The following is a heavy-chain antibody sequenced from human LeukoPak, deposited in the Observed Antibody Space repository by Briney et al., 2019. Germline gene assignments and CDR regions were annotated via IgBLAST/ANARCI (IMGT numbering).Heavy chain of an antibody. Sequence: ASVKVSCKASGYTFTDYYIHWVRQAPGQGLEWMGWIVPHSGGTNCAQNYQGRITMTRGTSISTAYMELSSLRSDDTAVYYCARNAYCDSTNCYAWFDPWGQGTLVTVSS. CDR2: IVPHSGGT. V-gene: IGHV1-2*02. J-gene: IGHJ5*02. D-gene: IGHD2-2*01. CDR3: ARNAYCDSTNCYAWFDP. CDR1: GYTFTDYY.